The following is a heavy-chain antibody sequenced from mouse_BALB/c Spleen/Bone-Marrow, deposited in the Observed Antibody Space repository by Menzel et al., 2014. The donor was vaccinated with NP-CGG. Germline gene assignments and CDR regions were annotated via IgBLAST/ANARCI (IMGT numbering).Heavy chain of an antibody. Sequence: EVQRVESGGGLVQPGGSLKLSCAASGFDFSRFWLSWVRQAPGKGLEWIGEINPDSSTINYTPSLKDKFIISRDNAKNALYLQMSKVRSEDTALYYCAKNYDYGYVAYWGQGTLVTVSA. CDR2: INPDSSTI. J-gene: IGHJ3*01. CDR1: GFDFSRFW. CDR3: AKNYDYGYVAY. V-gene: IGHV4-1*02. D-gene: IGHD1-2*01.